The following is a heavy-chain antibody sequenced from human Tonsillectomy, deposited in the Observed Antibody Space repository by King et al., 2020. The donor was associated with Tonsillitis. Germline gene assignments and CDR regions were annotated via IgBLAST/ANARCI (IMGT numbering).Heavy chain of an antibody. J-gene: IGHJ4*02. Sequence: QLQESGPGLVKPSQTLSLTCTVSGGSISSGNYYWRWIRQPPGKGLEWIGYIYYSGSTYYNPSLKSRVTISVDTSKNQFSLKLSSVTAADTAVYYCASASYDFWSAYLYWGQGTLVTVSS. D-gene: IGHD3-3*01. CDR3: ASASYDFWSAYLY. V-gene: IGHV4-30-4*01. CDR2: IYYSGST. CDR1: GGSISSGNYY.